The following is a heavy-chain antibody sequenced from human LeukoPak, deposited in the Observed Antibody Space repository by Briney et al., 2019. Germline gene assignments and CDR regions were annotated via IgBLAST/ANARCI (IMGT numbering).Heavy chain of an antibody. D-gene: IGHD2-15*01. CDR1: GFTFSSYW. CDR3: VGGWYYFDY. V-gene: IGHV3-7*01. Sequence: GGSLRLSCAASGFTFSSYWMSWVRQAPGKGLEWVANIKQDGSEKYYVDSVKGRFTISRDNAKNSLYLRMNSLRAEDTAVYYCVGGWYYFDYWGQGTLVTVSS. CDR2: IKQDGSEK. J-gene: IGHJ4*02.